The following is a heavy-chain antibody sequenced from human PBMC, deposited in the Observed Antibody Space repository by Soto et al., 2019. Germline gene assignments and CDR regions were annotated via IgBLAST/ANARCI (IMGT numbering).Heavy chain of an antibody. Sequence: SETLSLTCAVYGGSFSGYYWSWIRQPPGKGLEWIGEINHSGSTNYNPSLKSRVTISVDTSKNQFSLKLSSVTAADTAVYYCARTLPGYSSSWTKKRLDYWGQGTLVTVSS. D-gene: IGHD6-13*01. CDR3: ARTLPGYSSSWTKKRLDY. J-gene: IGHJ4*02. CDR2: INHSGST. CDR1: GGSFSGYY. V-gene: IGHV4-34*01.